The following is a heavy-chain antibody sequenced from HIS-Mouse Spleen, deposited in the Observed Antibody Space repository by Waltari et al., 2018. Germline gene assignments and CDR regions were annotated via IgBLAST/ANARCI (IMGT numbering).Heavy chain of an antibody. CDR1: GCSISRSY. V-gene: IGHV4-4*07. CDR2: IYTSGST. D-gene: IGHD6-19*01. Sequence: QVQLQESGPGLVKPSETLSLTCPVSGCSISRSYCSLIRLPAGKGLEWIGRIYTSGSTKYNPSLKSRVTMSVDTSKNQFSLKLSSVTAADTAVYYCARDQKERDRGYSSGWFDYWGQGTLVTVSS. CDR3: ARDQKERDRGYSSGWFDY. J-gene: IGHJ4*02.